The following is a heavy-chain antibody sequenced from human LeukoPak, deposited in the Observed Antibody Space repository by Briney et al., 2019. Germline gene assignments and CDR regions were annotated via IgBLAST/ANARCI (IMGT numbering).Heavy chain of an antibody. CDR2: IIPNNGGT. CDR3: ARGLSIEGYNFNY. V-gene: IGHV1-2*02. D-gene: IGHD5-24*01. J-gene: IGHJ4*02. CDR1: GYTFTDYY. Sequence: ASVEVSCKASGYTFTDYYIHWLRQARGQGLEWMGWIIPNNGGTNYAPKFRGRVTMTRDTSISAAYMELSRLRSDDTAVYYCARGLSIEGYNFNYWGQGTLDTVSS.